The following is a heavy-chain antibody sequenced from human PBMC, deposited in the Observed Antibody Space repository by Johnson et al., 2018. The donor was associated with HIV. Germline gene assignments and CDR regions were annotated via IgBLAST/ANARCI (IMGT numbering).Heavy chain of an antibody. V-gene: IGHV3-48*04. CDR2: ISGSGNSI. J-gene: IGHJ3*01. Sequence: VQLVESGGGVVQPGGSLRLSCAASGFTFSSYWMSWVRQAPGKGLEWVSYISGSGNSIYYADSVKGRFTISRDNAKNSLYLQMNSLRVEDTALYYCARLMAARTLDDAFDLWGQGTMVTVSS. CDR1: GFTFSSYW. D-gene: IGHD6-13*01. CDR3: ARLMAARTLDDAFDL.